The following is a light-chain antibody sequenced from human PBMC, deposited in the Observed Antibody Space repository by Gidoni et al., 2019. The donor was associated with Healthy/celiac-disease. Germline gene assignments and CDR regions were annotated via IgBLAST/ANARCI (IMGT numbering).Light chain of an antibody. Sequence: QSALPQPPSPPGSPGQAVTISCTGTSSDVGGYNYVSWYQQHPGKAPKLMIYEVSKRPSGVPDRFSGSKSGNTASLTVSGLQAEDEADYYCSSYAGSNNWVFGGGTKLTVL. V-gene: IGLV2-8*01. CDR3: SSYAGSNNWV. CDR2: EVS. J-gene: IGLJ2*01. CDR1: SSDVGGYNY.